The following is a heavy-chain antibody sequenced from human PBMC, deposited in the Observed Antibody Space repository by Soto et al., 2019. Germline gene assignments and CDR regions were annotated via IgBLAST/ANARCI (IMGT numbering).Heavy chain of an antibody. V-gene: IGHV3-23*01. Sequence: EVQLLESGGGLVQPGGSLRLSCAASGFTFNTYAMSWVRQAPGKGLEWVSALSGRGGNAYYADSVKGRFTISRDNSMSTLFLQMYSLRAEDAAIYYCARAPAGAVTNPFDYWGQGTLVTVS. D-gene: IGHD4-17*01. CDR2: LSGRGGNA. CDR1: GFTFNTYA. J-gene: IGHJ4*02. CDR3: ARAPAGAVTNPFDY.